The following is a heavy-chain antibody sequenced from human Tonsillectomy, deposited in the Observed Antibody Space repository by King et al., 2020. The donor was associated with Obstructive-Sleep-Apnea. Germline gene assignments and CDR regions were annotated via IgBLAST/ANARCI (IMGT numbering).Heavy chain of an antibody. J-gene: IGHJ4*02. V-gene: IGHV3-48*04. D-gene: IGHD3-3*01. CDR3: AFDLWSAYSFDY. CDR2: SSGYSSIM. CDR1: GYTFSSYS. Sequence: VQLVESGGGLVQPGGSLRLSCAASGYTFSSYSMNWVRRAPVKEREWVSLSSGYSSIMFYADSVKGRFNISRDNPKNSLYLQMNSLRAEDTAVYYCAFDLWSAYSFDYWGQGTLVTVSS.